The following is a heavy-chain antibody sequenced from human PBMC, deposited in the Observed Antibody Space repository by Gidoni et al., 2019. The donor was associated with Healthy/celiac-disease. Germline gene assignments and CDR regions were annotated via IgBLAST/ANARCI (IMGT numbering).Heavy chain of an antibody. CDR3: ANLFVDTAMVTLNYFDY. CDR2: ISGSGGST. J-gene: IGHJ4*02. Sequence: EVQLLESGGGLVQPGGSLRLSCAASGFTFSSYAMSWVRQAPGKGLEWVSAISGSGGSTYYADSVKGRFTISRDNSKNTLYLQMNSLRAEDTAVYYCANLFVDTAMVTLNYFDYWGQGTLVTVSS. D-gene: IGHD5-18*01. CDR1: GFTFSSYA. V-gene: IGHV3-23*01.